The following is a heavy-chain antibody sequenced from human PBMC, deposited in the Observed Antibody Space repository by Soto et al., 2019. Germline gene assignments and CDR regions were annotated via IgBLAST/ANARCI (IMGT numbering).Heavy chain of an antibody. V-gene: IGHV4-31*03. CDR2: IYYSKST. CDR1: GGSISSGGYY. D-gene: IGHD2-8*01. CDR3: ARRVFP. Sequence: QAHLQESGPGLVKPSQTLSLTCTVSGGSISSGGYYWSGIRQHPGKGPEWTGYIYYSKSTYYDPSGESRVTTSLDTSKNQFSLKLPSVTAADTAVYYCARRVFPWGQGTLVTVSS. J-gene: IGHJ5*02.